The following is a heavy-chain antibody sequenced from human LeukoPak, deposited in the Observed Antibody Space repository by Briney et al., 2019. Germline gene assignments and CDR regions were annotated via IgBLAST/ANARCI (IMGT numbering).Heavy chain of an antibody. CDR1: GFTLSSYA. V-gene: IGHV3-23*01. D-gene: IGHD2-2*01. J-gene: IGHJ4*02. Sequence: GGSLRLSCAASGFTLSSYAMSWVRQAPGKGLEWVSAISGSGGSTYYADSVKGRFTISRDNSKNTLYLKMTSLRAEDTAVYYCAKGDIVVVPAAAFDYWGQGTLVTVSS. CDR3: AKGDIVVVPAAAFDY. CDR2: ISGSGGST.